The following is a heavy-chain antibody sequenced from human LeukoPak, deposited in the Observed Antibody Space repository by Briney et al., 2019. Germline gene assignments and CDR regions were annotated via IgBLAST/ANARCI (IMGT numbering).Heavy chain of an antibody. J-gene: IGHJ6*04. Sequence: SETLSLTCAVYGGSFSGYYWSWIRQPPGKGLEWIGEINHSGSNNYNPSLKSRVTISVDTSKNQFSLKLSSVTAADTAVYSCARGVVVTAIHHYYYGMDVWGKGTTVTVSS. CDR3: ARGVVVTAIHHYYYGMDV. CDR2: INHSGSN. D-gene: IGHD2-21*02. CDR1: GGSFSGYY. V-gene: IGHV4-34*01.